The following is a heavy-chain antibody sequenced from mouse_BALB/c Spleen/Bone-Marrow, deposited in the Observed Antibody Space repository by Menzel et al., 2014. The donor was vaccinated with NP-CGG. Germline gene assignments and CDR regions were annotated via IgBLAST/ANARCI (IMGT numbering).Heavy chain of an antibody. CDR3: AGGGSDGWCFDV. J-gene: IGHJ1*01. CDR2: IHPSDSET. V-gene: IGHV1-69*02. Sequence: QVQLQQSGAELVRPGASVKLSCKASDYSFTNYWMHWVKQRPGQGLEWIGMIHPSDSETRLNQKFKDKATLTVDKSSSTAYMKLSSPTSEDSAVYYCAGGGSDGWCFDVWGAGTTVTVSS. CDR1: DYSFTNYW.